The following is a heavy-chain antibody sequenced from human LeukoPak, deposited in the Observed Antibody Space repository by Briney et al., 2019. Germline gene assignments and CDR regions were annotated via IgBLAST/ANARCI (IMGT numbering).Heavy chain of an antibody. D-gene: IGHD6-13*01. Sequence: SVKVSCKASGGTFSSYAISWVRQAPGQGLEWMGGIIPIFGTANYAQKFQGRVTITADKSTSTAYMELSSLRSEDTAVYYCARAAASTGYYFDYWGQGTLVTVSS. J-gene: IGHJ4*02. CDR2: IIPIFGTA. V-gene: IGHV1-69*06. CDR3: ARAAASTGYYFDY. CDR1: GGTFSSYA.